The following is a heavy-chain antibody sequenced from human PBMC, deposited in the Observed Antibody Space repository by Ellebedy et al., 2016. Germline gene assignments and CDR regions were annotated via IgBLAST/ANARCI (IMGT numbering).Heavy chain of an antibody. Sequence: GGSLRLXXAVSGFTFSSHWMHWVRQAPGKGLVWVSRISTDGSSTNYADSVKGRFTISRDNAKNTLYLQMNSLRAEDTAVYYCARGSIKVFGGVDVWGKGTTVTVSS. D-gene: IGHD3-3*01. J-gene: IGHJ6*04. V-gene: IGHV3-74*01. CDR3: ARGSIKVFGGVDV. CDR1: GFTFSSHW. CDR2: ISTDGSST.